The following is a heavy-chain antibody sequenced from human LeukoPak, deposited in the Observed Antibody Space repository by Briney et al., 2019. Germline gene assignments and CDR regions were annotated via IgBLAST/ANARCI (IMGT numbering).Heavy chain of an antibody. J-gene: IGHJ4*02. V-gene: IGHV1-2*02. CDR2: LHPNSGGT. CDR3: ARDTEMATINDY. CDR1: GYTFTGYY. Sequence: ASVKVSCKASGYTFTGYYMHWVRQAPGQGLEWMGWLHPNSGGTNYAQKFQGRVTMTRDTSISTAYMELSRLRSDDTAVYYCARDTEMATINDYWGQGTLVTVSS. D-gene: IGHD5-24*01.